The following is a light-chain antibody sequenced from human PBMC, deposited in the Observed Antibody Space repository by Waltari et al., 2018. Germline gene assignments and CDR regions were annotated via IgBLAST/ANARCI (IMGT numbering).Light chain of an antibody. V-gene: IGKV1-33*01. J-gene: IGKJ1*01. CDR1: QDITNY. CDR3: QQFDRLPWT. CDR2: DAS. Sequence: DIQMTQSPSSLSASVGDRVTITCQASQDITNYLNWYQQKPGKAPKVVIYDASNLETGVPSRFSGTGSETDFTLTISSLQPEDIGTYYCQQFDRLPWTFGQGTKVEIK.